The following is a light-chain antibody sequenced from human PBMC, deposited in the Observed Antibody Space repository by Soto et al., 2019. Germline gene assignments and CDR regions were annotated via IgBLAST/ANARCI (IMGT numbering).Light chain of an antibody. J-gene: IGKJ2*01. CDR3: QQYDSSSPT. CDR2: DAS. V-gene: IGKV1-5*01. Sequence: DIQMTQSPSSLSASVGDRVTITCRASQTISTYLNWYQQKPGKAPKFLIYDASNLETGVSSRFSGSGSGTEFTLTIRSLQPDDFATYYCQQYDSSSPTFGQGTKLEIK. CDR1: QTISTY.